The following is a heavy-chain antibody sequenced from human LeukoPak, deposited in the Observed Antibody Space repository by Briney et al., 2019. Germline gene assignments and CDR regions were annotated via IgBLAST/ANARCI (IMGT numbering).Heavy chain of an antibody. CDR3: ARHGSSSSCHRP. J-gene: IGHJ4*02. CDR2: VSYSGST. D-gene: IGHD2-2*02. CDR1: GGSITNYY. V-gene: IGHV4-59*08. Sequence: PSETLSLTCTVSGGSITNYYWSWIRQPPGKGLEWLGYVSYSGSTNYNPSLKSRVTISVDTSKNQFSLNLTSVTAADTAVYYCARHGSSSSCHRPWGQGTLVTVSS.